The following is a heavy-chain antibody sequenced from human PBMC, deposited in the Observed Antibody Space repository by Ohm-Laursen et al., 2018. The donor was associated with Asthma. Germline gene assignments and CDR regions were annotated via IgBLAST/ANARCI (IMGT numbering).Heavy chain of an antibody. D-gene: IGHD3-16*02. CDR2: IIPIFGIA. CDR3: SKCGGSCYRSSYNWFDS. CDR1: GGTFSSYA. V-gene: IGHV1-69*01. Sequence: GSSVKVSCKASGGTFSSYAISWVRQAPGQGLEWMGGIIPIFGIANYAQKFQGRVTITADESTSTVYMEVSSLRSEDTAVYYCSKCGGSCYRSSYNWFDSWGQGTLVTVSS. J-gene: IGHJ5*01.